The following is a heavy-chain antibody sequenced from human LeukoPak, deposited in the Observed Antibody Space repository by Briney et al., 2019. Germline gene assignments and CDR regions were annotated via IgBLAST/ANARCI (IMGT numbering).Heavy chain of an antibody. D-gene: IGHD6-13*01. Sequence: GGSLRLSCAASGFTFSSYSMNWVRQAPGKGLEWVSSISSSSSYIYYADSVKGRFTISRDNAKNSLYLQMNSLRVEDTAVYYCARDVEMYSSTWSDAFDIWGQGTMVTVSS. J-gene: IGHJ3*02. CDR3: ARDVEMYSSTWSDAFDI. CDR1: GFTFSSYS. CDR2: ISSSSSYI. V-gene: IGHV3-21*01.